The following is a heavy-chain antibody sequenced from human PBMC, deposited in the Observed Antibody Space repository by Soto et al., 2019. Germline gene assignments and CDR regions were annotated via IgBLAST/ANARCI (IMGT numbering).Heavy chain of an antibody. D-gene: IGHD3-9*01. CDR3: AKDAYYDLSTGTGYYYYGLDV. CDR2: ISGTGDTI. CDR1: GFTFSSYA. J-gene: IGHJ6*02. Sequence: EVQLLEIGGGLVQPGGSLRLSCAASGFTFSSYAMTWLRQAPGKGLEWVSVISGTGDTIYYADSVEGRFTISRDNSNSTLSLRMDILTADDTAVYFCAKDAYYDLSTGTGYYYYGLDVWGQGTTVTVSS. V-gene: IGHV3-23*01.